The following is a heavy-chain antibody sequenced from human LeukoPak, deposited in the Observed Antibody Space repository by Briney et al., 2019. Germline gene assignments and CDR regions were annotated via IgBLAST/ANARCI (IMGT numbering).Heavy chain of an antibody. J-gene: IGHJ5*02. D-gene: IGHD3-22*01. CDR2: IYHSGST. CDR3: ARGEKYFYDSRGPQLPIDP. Sequence: PSETLSLTCAVSGGSISSGGYSWSWIRQPPGEGLEWIGYIYHSGSTYYNPSLKSRVTISVDRSKNHFYLKLSSVTAADTAVYYRARGEKYFYDSRGPQLPIDPWGQGTLVTVSS. CDR1: GGSISSGGYS. V-gene: IGHV4-30-2*01.